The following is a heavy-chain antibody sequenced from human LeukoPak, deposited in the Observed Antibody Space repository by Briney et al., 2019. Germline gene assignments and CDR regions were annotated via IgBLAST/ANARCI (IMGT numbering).Heavy chain of an antibody. V-gene: IGHV3-48*01. CDR3: TRDQEGSDY. CDR1: GFNFRSFS. CDR2: ITRSSSAK. J-gene: IGHJ4*02. Sequence: GSPELSCVTSGFNFRSFSLKWVRPASGKGLEWVSYITRSSSAKFYADSVKGRFTISRDNAENLLYLQMNSLRAEDTAVYYCTRDQEGSDYWGQGTLVTVSS.